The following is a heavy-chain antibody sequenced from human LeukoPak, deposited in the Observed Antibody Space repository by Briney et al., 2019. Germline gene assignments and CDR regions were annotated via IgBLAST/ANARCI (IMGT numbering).Heavy chain of an antibody. D-gene: IGHD3-22*01. Sequence: GGSLRLSCAASGFTVSSNYMSWVRQAPGKGLEWVSVIYSGGNTDYADSVKGRFTISRDNSKNMVYLQLNSLRVDDTAVYYCARADSSGSFLGDALDFWGQGTLVIVSS. V-gene: IGHV3-66*01. CDR3: ARADSSGSFLGDALDF. J-gene: IGHJ3*01. CDR1: GFTVSSNY. CDR2: IYSGGNT.